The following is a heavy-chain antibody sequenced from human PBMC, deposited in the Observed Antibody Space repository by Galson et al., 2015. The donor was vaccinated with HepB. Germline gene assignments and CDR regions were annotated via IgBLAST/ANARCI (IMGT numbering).Heavy chain of an antibody. J-gene: IGHJ6*02. CDR1: GFTFSSYA. CDR3: ARAVSGLYFFYGMDV. V-gene: IGHV3-23*01. D-gene: IGHD3-16*01. CDR2: VTGSGDGT. Sequence: SLRLSCAASGFTFSSYAMNWVRQAPGEGLEWVSVVTGSGDGTFYADSVKGRFTISRDNSGNTLSLQMHSLRAEDTAVYFCARAVSGLYFFYGMDVWGQGTTVTVSS.